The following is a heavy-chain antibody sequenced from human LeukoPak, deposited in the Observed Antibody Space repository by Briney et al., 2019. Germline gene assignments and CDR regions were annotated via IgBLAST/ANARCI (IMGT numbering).Heavy chain of an antibody. CDR3: ARLGSYHDF. CDR2: VHTSGGS. J-gene: IGHJ4*02. CDR1: GASISHYY. Sequence: SETLSLTCTVSGASISHYYWSCMRQTPERGLEWMGHVHTSGGSTYYPSLKTRLTMSIATSRSQLSLKLTSVTAADTAVCFCARLGSYHDFWGQGALVTVSS. D-gene: IGHD1-26*01. V-gene: IGHV4-4*09.